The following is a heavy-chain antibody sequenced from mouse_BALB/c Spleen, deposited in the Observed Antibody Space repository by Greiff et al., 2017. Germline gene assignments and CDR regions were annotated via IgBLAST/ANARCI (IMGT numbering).Heavy chain of an antibody. J-gene: IGHJ4*01. CDR1: GFSFTAYY. V-gene: IGHV7-3*02. CDR2: IRHKANGYTT. CDR3: ARDTRRSYAMDY. D-gene: IGHD2-12*01. Sequence: VKLMESGGGLVQPGGSLRISCATSGFSFTAYYMSWVRQPPGKALEWLGFIRHKANGYTTEYSSSVKGRFTISRDNSQSILYLQMNTLRAEDSATYYCARDTRRSYAMDYWGQGTSVTVSS.